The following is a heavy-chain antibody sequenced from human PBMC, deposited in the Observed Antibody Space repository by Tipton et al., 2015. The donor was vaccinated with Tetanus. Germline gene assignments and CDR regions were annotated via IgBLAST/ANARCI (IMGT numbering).Heavy chain of an antibody. CDR2: VSSSGTII. Sequence: SLRFSCAASGFSFSDYYMSWVRQAPGKGLEWVSSVSSSGTIIYYADSVKGRFTISRDNAKNSLYLQMSSLRAEDTVVYYCVRYCSSTSCHGPWFDPWGQGTLVTVSS. CDR3: VRYCSSTSCHGPWFDP. V-gene: IGHV3-11*01. CDR1: GFSFSDYY. D-gene: IGHD2-2*01. J-gene: IGHJ5*02.